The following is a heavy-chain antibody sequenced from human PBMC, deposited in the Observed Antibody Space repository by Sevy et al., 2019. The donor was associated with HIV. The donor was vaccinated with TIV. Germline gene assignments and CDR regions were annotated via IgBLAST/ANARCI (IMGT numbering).Heavy chain of an antibody. V-gene: IGHV3-30*02. D-gene: IGHD1-26*01. Sequence: GGSLRLSCAASGFTFSSYGMHWVRQAPGKGLEWVAFIRYDGSNKYYADSVKGRFTISRDNSKNTLYLQMNSLRAEDTAVYYCAKDIGSWDYYCMDVWGQGTTVTVSS. CDR1: GFTFSSYG. CDR2: IRYDGSNK. J-gene: IGHJ6*02. CDR3: AKDIGSWDYYCMDV.